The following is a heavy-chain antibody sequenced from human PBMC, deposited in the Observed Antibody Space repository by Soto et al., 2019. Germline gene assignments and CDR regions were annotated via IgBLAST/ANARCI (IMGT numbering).Heavy chain of an antibody. CDR2: INAGNGNT. V-gene: IGHV1-3*01. CDR3: ARGYCSGGSCYGSYYYYGMDV. J-gene: IGHJ6*02. Sequence: GASVKVSCKASGYTFTSYAMHWVRQAPGQRLEWMGWINAGNGNTKYSQKFQGRVTITRDTSASTAYMELSSLRSEDTAVYYCARGYCSGGSCYGSYYYYGMDVWGQGTTVTVSS. CDR1: GYTFTSYA. D-gene: IGHD2-15*01.